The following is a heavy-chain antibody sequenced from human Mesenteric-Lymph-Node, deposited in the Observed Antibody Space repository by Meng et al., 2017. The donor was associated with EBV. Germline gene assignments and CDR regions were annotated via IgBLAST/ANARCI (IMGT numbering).Heavy chain of an antibody. J-gene: IGHJ5*02. CDR2: VDPEDGET. V-gene: IGHV1-69-2*01. CDR3: AMSWRSRLNWFDP. CDR1: GYTFTDYY. D-gene: IGHD6-13*01. Sequence: EVQLVQSGAEVKKPXXTXKXXCKVTGYTFTDYYIHWVQQAPGKGLEWMGLVDPEDGETIYAERFQGRVTITADTSTETAYMDLSSLRSEDTAVYYCAMSWRSRLNWFDPWGQGTLVTVSS.